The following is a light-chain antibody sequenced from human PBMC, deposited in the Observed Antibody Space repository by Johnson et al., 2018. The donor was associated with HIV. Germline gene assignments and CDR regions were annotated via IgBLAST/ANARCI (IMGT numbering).Light chain of an antibody. J-gene: IGLJ1*01. CDR1: SSNIGKNY. V-gene: IGLV1-51*01. CDR3: GTWDSSLSAARV. Sequence: QSALTQPPSVSAAPGQKVTISCSGSSSNIGKNYVSWYQQLPGTAPKLLIYDNNKRPSGIPDRFSGSKSGTSATLGITGLQTGDEADYYCGTWDSSLSAARVFGPGTKVTVL. CDR2: DNN.